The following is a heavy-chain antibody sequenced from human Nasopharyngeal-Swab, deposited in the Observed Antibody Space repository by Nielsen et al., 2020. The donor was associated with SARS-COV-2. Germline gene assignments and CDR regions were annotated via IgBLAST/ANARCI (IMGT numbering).Heavy chain of an antibody. CDR1: GGSISGYY. CDR2: IFYSGST. CDR3: ARRGNSYGGNWFDS. D-gene: IGHD2/OR15-2a*01. V-gene: IGHV4-59*01. Sequence: SETLSLTFTVPGGSISGYYWSWIRQPPGKGLEWFGHIFYSGSTTYNPSLRSRVAISVDTSKNQFSLRLSSVTAADTAVYFCARRGNSYGGNWFDSWGLGSLVVVSS. J-gene: IGHJ5*01.